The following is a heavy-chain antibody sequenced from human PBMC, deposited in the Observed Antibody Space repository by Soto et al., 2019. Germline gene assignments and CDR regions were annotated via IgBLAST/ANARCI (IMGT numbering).Heavy chain of an antibody. Sequence: QVQLQQWGAGLLKPSETLSLTCAVYGGSFSGYYWSWIRQPPGKGLEWIGEINHSGSTNYNPSLKSRVTISXDXYKNQFSLKLSSVTAADTAVYYWARGHYYGSGSYRPWGQGTLVTVSS. J-gene: IGHJ5*02. V-gene: IGHV4-34*01. CDR2: INHSGST. D-gene: IGHD3-10*01. CDR3: ARGHYYGSGSYRP. CDR1: GGSFSGYY.